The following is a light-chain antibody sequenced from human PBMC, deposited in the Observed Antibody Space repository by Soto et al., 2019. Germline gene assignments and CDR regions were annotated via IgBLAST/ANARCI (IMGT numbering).Light chain of an antibody. CDR1: QSVSSN. J-gene: IGKJ2*01. V-gene: IGKV3-15*01. Sequence: EIVMTQSPATLSVSPGERATLSCRASQSVSSNLAWYQQKPGQAPSLLIYGASTRATGIPARFSGSGSGTEFTLTISSLQSEDFAVYYGQQYNNWPPHTFGQGTKLEIK. CDR2: GAS. CDR3: QQYNNWPPHT.